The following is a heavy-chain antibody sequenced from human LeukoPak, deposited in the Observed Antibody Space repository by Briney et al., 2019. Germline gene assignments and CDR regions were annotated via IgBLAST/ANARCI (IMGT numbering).Heavy chain of an antibody. CDR3: VKDWSWSFDY. V-gene: IGHV3-74*01. D-gene: IGHD6-13*01. CDR2: ISSDGTII. J-gene: IGHJ4*02. CDR1: GFTFSRYW. Sequence: GGSLRLSCEASGFTFSRYWMYWVRQAPGKGLVWVARISSDGTIINYADSVRGRFTISRDNAKNTLYLQMNSLRVEDTAVYYGVKDWSWSFDYWGQGALVTVSS.